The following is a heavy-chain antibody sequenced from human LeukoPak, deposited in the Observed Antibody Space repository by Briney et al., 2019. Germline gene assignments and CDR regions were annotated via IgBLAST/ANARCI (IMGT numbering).Heavy chain of an antibody. V-gene: IGHV4-59*08. D-gene: IGHD3-10*01. Sequence: SETLSFTCIVSGGSITSDYWSWIRQPPGKGLEWIGSIYYSGSSDYNPSLRSRVTISVDTPKNQFSLKLASVTAADTAVYYCARQACVVRGIVYYYYGMDVCGQGTTVTVS. J-gene: IGHJ6*02. CDR1: GGSITSDY. CDR2: IYYSGSS. CDR3: ARQACVVRGIVYYYYGMDV.